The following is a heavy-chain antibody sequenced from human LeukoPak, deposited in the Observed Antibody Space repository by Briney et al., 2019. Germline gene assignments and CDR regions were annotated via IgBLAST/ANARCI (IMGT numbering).Heavy chain of an antibody. CDR2: ISYDGSNK. V-gene: IGHV3-30*18. J-gene: IGHJ3*02. D-gene: IGHD7-27*01. Sequence: GGSLRLSCAASGFTFGSYGMHWIRQAPGKGLEWVAVISYDGSNKYYADSLKGRFTISRDNSKNTLYLQMNTLRADDTAVYYCAKAANWGAFDIWGQGTMVTVSS. CDR3: AKAANWGAFDI. CDR1: GFTFGSYG.